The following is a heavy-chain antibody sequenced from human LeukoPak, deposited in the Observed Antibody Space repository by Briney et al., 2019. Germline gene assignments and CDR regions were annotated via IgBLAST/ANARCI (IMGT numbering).Heavy chain of an antibody. CDR2: IYDGGST. CDR1: GGSISSSNC. V-gene: IGHV4-4*02. J-gene: IGHJ4*02. D-gene: IGHD2-15*01. Sequence: PSETLSLTCAVSGGSISSSNCWTWVRQPPGKGLQWIGEIYDGGSTNYNPSLKSRVTISVDKSKNQFSLKLNSVTAADTAVYYCAKSGYCSGGSCYEFDYWGQGTLVTVSS. CDR3: AKSGYCSGGSCYEFDY.